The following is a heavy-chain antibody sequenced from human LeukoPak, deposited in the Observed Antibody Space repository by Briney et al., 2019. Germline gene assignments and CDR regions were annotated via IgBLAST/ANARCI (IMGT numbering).Heavy chain of an antibody. Sequence: PSETLSLTCSVFGLSFNNNYWTLIRQPAGKGLEWIGRIYISGSTNYNPSLKSRVTMSLDTSKNQFSVKLTSVTAADTAVYYCARESSRYPYYFDYWGQGTLVTVSS. J-gene: IGHJ4*02. D-gene: IGHD3-22*01. V-gene: IGHV4-4*07. CDR3: ARESSRYPYYFDY. CDR1: GLSFNNNY. CDR2: IYISGST.